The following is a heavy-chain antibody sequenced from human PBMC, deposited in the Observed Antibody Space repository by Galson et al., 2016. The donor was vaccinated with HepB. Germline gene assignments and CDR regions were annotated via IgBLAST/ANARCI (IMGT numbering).Heavy chain of an antibody. CDR3: ARGDDWYYYGMDV. CDR1: GFTVSSNY. J-gene: IGHJ6*02. CDR2: MYSDGST. Sequence: CAASGFTVSSNYMNWVRQAPGKGLEWVSVMYSDGSTYYADSVKGRFTISRDHSKNTVFLQMNSLRAEDTAVYYCARGDDWYYYGMDVWGQGTTVTVSS. D-gene: IGHD2-21*01. V-gene: IGHV3-53*01.